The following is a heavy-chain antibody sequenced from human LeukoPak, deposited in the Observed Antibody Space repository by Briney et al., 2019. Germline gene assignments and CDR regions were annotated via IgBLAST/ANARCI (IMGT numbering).Heavy chain of an antibody. D-gene: IGHD7-27*01. CDR1: GFTFSDAW. J-gene: IGHJ4*02. CDR2: IKSKTDGGTT. V-gene: IGHV3-15*01. Sequence: GGSLRLSCAGSGFTFSDAWMSWVRQTPGKGLEWVGHIKSKTDGGTTDFAAPVKGRFTISRDDSRNTLYLQMNNLTAEDTAVYYCTTEYWGSSNFWGQGTLVTVSS. CDR3: TTEYWGSSNF.